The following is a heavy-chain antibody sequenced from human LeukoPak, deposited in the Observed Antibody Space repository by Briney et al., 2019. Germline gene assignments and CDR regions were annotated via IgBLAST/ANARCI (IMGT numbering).Heavy chain of an antibody. D-gene: IGHD7-27*01. CDR2: IIPILGIA. V-gene: IGHV1-69*04. J-gene: IGHJ4*02. CDR1: GGTFSSYA. Sequence: SVKVSCKASGGTFSSYAISWVRPAPGQGLEWMGRIIPILGIANYAQKFQGRVTITADKSTSTAYMELSSLRSEDTAVYYCASSYNWGYLDYWGQGTLVTVSS. CDR3: ASSYNWGYLDY.